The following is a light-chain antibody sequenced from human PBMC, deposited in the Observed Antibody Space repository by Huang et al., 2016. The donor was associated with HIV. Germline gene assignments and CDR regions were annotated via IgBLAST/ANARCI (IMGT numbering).Light chain of an antibody. Sequence: EIVMTQSPATLSVSPGKRATISCRASQSVSINVAWYQQEPGQAPRLLFYGAPTRATGIPARFSGSGSGTEFTLTISSLQSEDFAVYYCQQYNNWPLYTFGQGTKLEIK. J-gene: IGKJ2*01. CDR1: QSVSIN. V-gene: IGKV3-15*01. CDR3: QQYNNWPLYT. CDR2: GAP.